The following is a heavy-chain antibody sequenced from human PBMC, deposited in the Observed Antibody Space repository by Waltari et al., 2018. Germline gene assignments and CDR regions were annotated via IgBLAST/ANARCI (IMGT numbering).Heavy chain of an antibody. D-gene: IGHD3-22*01. Sequence: EVQLAESGGGLVQPGGSLRISCAASGFTVSNNYMSWVRQAPGKGVEWVSLICSGGYTQYADSVKGRFTISRDNSKNTLYLQMNSLRVEDTAVYYCARNPRYDSPDWGQGTLVTVSS. CDR1: GFTVSNNY. J-gene: IGHJ4*02. CDR2: ICSGGYT. CDR3: ARNPRYDSPD. V-gene: IGHV3-66*02.